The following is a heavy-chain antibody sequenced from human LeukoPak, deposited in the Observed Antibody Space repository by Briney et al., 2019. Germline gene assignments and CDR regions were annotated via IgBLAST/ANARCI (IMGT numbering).Heavy chain of an antibody. CDR1: GFTFSSYA. CDR3: ARVHYYDSSGYFEYFQH. V-gene: IGHV3-30-3*01. J-gene: IGHJ1*01. Sequence: GGSLRLSCAASGFTFSSYAMHWVRQAPGKGLEWVAVISYDGSNKYYADSVKGRFTISRDNSKNTLYLQMNSLRAEDTAVYYCARVHYYDSSGYFEYFQHWGQGTLVTVSS. CDR2: ISYDGSNK. D-gene: IGHD3-22*01.